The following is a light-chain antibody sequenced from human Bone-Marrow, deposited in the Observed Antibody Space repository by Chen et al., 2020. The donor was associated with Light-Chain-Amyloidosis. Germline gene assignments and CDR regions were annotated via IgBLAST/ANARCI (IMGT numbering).Light chain of an antibody. CDR3: QSADSSDLGV. CDR2: KDS. J-gene: IGLJ3*02. V-gene: IGLV3-25*03. Sequence: SYELTQPPSVSVSPGQTARITCSGDALPKQYAYWYQQKPGQAPVLVIYKDSERPSGIPERFSGSSSGTTVTLTIRGVQAEDEADYYCQSADSSDLGVFGGGTKLTVL. CDR1: ALPKQY.